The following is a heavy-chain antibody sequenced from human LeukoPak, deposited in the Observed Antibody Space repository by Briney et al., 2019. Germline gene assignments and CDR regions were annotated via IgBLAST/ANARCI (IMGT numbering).Heavy chain of an antibody. V-gene: IGHV1-8*03. CDR1: GYSFTTYG. J-gene: IGHJ3*02. Sequence: GASVKVSCKASGYSFTTYGMNWVRQATGQGLEWMGWMNPNSGNTGYAQKFQGRVTITRNTSISTAYMELSSLRSEDTAVYYCARVGFGYCGGDCYAFDIWGQGTMVTVSS. CDR3: ARVGFGYCGGDCYAFDI. CDR2: MNPNSGNT. D-gene: IGHD2-21*01.